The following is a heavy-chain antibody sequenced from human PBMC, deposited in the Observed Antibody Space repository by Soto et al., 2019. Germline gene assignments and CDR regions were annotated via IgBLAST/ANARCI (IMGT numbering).Heavy chain of an antibody. J-gene: IGHJ4*02. V-gene: IGHV3-23*01. CDR3: AKGTDPVRFRCHFDY. Sequence: EVQLLESGGGLVQPGGSLRLSCAASGFTFSSYAMSWVRQAPGKGLEWVSAISGSGGSTYYADSVKGRFTISRDNSKNTLYLQRNSRRAEDTAVYYCAKGTDPVRFRCHFDYWGQGTLVTVSS. D-gene: IGHD4-17*01. CDR2: ISGSGGST. CDR1: GFTFSSYA.